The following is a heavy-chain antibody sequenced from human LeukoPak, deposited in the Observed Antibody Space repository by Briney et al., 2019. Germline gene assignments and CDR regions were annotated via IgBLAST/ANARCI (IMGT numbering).Heavy chain of an antibody. V-gene: IGHV4-34*01. J-gene: IGHJ4*02. CDR3: ARGGLAVTTLIFSY. D-gene: IGHD4-4*01. CDR1: GGSFSGYY. CDR2: INHSGST. Sequence: SETLSLTCAVYGGSFSGYYWSWIRQPPGKGLEWIGEINHSGSTNYNPSLKSRVTISVDTSKNQLSLKLSSVTAADTAVYYCARGGLAVTTLIFSYWGQGTLVTVSS.